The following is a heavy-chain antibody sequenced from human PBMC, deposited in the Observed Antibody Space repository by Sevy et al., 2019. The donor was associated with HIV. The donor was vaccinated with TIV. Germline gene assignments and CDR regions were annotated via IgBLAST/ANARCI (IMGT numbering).Heavy chain of an antibody. CDR2: IYYSGST. V-gene: IGHV4-31*03. D-gene: IGHD1-7*01. Sequence: SETLSLTCTVSGGSISSGGYYWSWIRQHPGKGLEWIGYIYYSGSTYYNPSLKSRVTISVDTSKNQFSLKLSSVTAADTAVYYCARDRIDSSGTEGNFDYWGQRTLVTVSS. CDR1: GGSISSGGYY. J-gene: IGHJ4*02. CDR3: ARDRIDSSGTEGNFDY.